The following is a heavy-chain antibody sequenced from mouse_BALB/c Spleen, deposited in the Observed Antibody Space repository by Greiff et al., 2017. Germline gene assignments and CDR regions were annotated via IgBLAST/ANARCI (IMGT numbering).Heavy chain of an antibody. CDR1: GFTFSSYA. V-gene: IGHV5-6-5*01. CDR3: ARVYGNYYFDY. J-gene: IGHJ2*01. Sequence: VQLKQSGGGLVKPGGSLKLSCAASGFTFSSYAMSWVRQTPEKRLEWVASISSGGSTYYPDSVKGRFTISRDNARNILYLQMSSLRSEDTAMYYCARVYGNYYFDYWGQGTTLTVSS. CDR2: ISSGGST. D-gene: IGHD2-10*02.